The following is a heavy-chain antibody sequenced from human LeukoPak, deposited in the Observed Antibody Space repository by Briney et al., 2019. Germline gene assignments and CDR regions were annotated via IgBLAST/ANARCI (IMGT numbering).Heavy chain of an antibody. J-gene: IGHJ4*02. V-gene: IGHV3-33*03. CDR2: IWNDGSNK. CDR1: GFTFSSFG. CDR3: AKGGVTSGWPTPFDS. Sequence: PGGSLTLSCAASGFTFSSFGMHWVRQAPGKGLEGVAVIWNDGSNKYYADSVKGRFTISRDNSRNTLYLQMNSVRDEDTAVYYCAKGGVTSGWPTPFDSWGQGTLVTVSS. D-gene: IGHD6-19*01.